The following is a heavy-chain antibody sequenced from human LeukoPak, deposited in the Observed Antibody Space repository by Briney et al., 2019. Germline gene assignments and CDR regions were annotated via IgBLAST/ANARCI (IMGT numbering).Heavy chain of an antibody. CDR3: ARHRGPSGGYWFDP. Sequence: SETLSLTCTVSGGSISSSSYYWGWIRQPPGKGLEWIVSIYYSGSTYYNPSLKSRVTISVDTSKNQFSLNLSSVTAADTAVYYCARHRGPSGGYWFDPWGQGTLVTVSS. CDR1: GGSISSSSYY. V-gene: IGHV4-39*01. J-gene: IGHJ5*02. CDR2: IYYSGST. D-gene: IGHD6-19*01.